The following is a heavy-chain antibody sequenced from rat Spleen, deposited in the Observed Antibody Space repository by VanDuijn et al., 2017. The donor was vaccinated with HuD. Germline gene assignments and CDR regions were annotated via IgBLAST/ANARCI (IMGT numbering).Heavy chain of an antibody. V-gene: IGHV2-1*01. CDR3: TRGLGDY. CDR1: GFSLTINS. D-gene: IGHD5-1*01. J-gene: IGHJ2*01. Sequence: QVQLKESGPGLVQPSQTLSLTCTVSGFSLTINSLHWIRVRQPPGKGLEWVGGIWGDGSKSYNSALKSRLSINRDTSKSQVFLKVNSLQSDDTAIYICTRGLGDYWGQGVMVTVSS. CDR2: IWGDGSK.